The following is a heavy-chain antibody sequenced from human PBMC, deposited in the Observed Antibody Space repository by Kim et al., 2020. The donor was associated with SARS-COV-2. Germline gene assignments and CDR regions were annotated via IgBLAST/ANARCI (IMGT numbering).Heavy chain of an antibody. J-gene: IGHJ4*02. D-gene: IGHD3-10*01. Sequence: SETLSLTCTVSGGSISSGGYYWSWIRQHPGKGLEWIGYIYYSGSTYYNPSLKSRVTISVDTSKNQFSLKLSSVTVADTAVYYCARDGGYYGSGSYSNYWGQGTLVTVSS. CDR2: IYYSGST. CDR1: GGSISSGGYY. CDR3: ARDGGYYGSGSYSNY. V-gene: IGHV4-31*03.